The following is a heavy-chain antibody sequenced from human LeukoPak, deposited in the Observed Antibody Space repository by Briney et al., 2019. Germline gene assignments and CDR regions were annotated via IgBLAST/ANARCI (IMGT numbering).Heavy chain of an antibody. V-gene: IGHV1-69*05. CDR1: GGTFSSYA. CDR2: IIPIFGTA. Sequence: SVKVSCKASGGTFSSYAISWVRQAPGQGLEWMGGIIPIFGTANYAQKFQGRVTITTDESTSTAYMELSSLRSEDTAVYYCARPPTYYDFWSGYYPFDYWGQGTLVTVSS. J-gene: IGHJ4*02. D-gene: IGHD3-3*01. CDR3: ARPPTYYDFWSGYYPFDY.